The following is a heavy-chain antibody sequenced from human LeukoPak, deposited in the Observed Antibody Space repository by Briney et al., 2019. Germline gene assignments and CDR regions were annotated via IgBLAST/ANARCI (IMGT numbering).Heavy chain of an antibody. CDR3: ARHDLTGEDYFDY. Sequence: KPSETLSLTCTVSGGSISSYYWSWIRQPPGKGLEWIGYIYYSGSTNYIPSLKSRVTISVDTSKNQFSLKLSSVTAADTAVYYCARHDLTGEDYFDYWGQGTLVTVSS. D-gene: IGHD7-27*01. V-gene: IGHV4-59*08. CDR2: IYYSGST. CDR1: GGSISSYY. J-gene: IGHJ4*02.